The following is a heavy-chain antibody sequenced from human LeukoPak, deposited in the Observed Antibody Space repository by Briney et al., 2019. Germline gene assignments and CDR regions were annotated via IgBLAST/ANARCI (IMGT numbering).Heavy chain of an antibody. J-gene: IGHJ4*02. CDR1: GVSISSSNSY. CDR3: ARQTGSGLFILP. Sequence: PSETLSLTCTVSGVSISSSNSYWGWIRQPPGKGLEWIGSIYYSGNTYYNASLKSQVSISVDTSKNQFSMRLTSVTAADTAVYYCARQTGSGLFILPGGQGTLVTVSS. CDR2: IYYSGNT. D-gene: IGHD3/OR15-3a*01. V-gene: IGHV4-39*01.